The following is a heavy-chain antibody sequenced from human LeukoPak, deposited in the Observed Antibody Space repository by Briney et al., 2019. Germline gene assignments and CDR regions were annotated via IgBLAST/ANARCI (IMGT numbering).Heavy chain of an antibody. J-gene: IGHJ4*02. CDR1: GFTFSGFE. CDR3: TKLAVASPDS. V-gene: IGHV3-48*03. Sequence: GGSLRLSCVASGFTFSGFEMYWVRQAPGKGLEWVSYVNSGGSTTHYADSVKGRFTTSRDDAKSSLYLWMTSLRVEDTAVYYCTKLAVASPDSWGQGTQVPVSS. CDR2: VNSGGSTT. D-gene: IGHD6-19*01.